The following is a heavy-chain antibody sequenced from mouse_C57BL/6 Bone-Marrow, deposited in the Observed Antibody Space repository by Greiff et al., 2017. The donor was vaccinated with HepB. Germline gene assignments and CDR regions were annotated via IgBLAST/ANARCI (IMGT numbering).Heavy chain of an antibody. CDR2: ISSGGSYT. Sequence: EVKLVESGGDLVKPGGSLKLSCAASGFTFSSYGMSWVRQTPDKRLEWVATISSGGSYTYYPDSVKGRFTISRDNAKNTLYLHMSSLKSEAAAMYYCARRYYSSSWSQGTLVTVSA. CDR1: GFTFSSYG. CDR3: ARRYYSSS. V-gene: IGHV5-6*02. D-gene: IGHD1-1*01. J-gene: IGHJ3*01.